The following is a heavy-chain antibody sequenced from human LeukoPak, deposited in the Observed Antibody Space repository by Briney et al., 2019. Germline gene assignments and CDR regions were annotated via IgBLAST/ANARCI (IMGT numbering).Heavy chain of an antibody. Sequence: GGSLRLSCAASGFTFSSHSMNWVRQAPGKGLEWVSYISSSSSTIYYADSVKGRFTISRDNAKKSLYLQMNSLRAEDTAVYYCARGFSGSFEAFYYFDYWGQGTLVTVSS. CDR2: ISSSSSTI. CDR1: GFTFSSHS. V-gene: IGHV3-48*01. D-gene: IGHD3-22*01. J-gene: IGHJ4*02. CDR3: ARGFSGSFEAFYYFDY.